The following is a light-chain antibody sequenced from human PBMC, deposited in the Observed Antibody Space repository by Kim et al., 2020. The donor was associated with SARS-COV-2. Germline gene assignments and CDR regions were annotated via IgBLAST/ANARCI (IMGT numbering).Light chain of an antibody. V-gene: IGLV3-1*01. J-gene: IGLJ1*01. CDR2: QDN. CDR3: QAWDSSTHNHV. Sequence: SYELTQPPSVSVSPGQTASITCSGYKLGDKYVSWYQQKPGQSPVVVIYQDNQRPSGLPERFSGSNSGNTATLTISGTQAMDEADYYCQAWDSSTHNHVFG. CDR1: KLGDKY.